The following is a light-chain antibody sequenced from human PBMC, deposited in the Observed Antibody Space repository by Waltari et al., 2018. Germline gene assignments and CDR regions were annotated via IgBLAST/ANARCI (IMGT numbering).Light chain of an antibody. Sequence: EIVMTQSPATLSVSPGERATLSCRASQSISSNLVWYQHKPGQAPGVLIYGASTRATGIPARFSCSGSGTEFTLTITSLQSEDFAVYYCLQYKNWPPLYTFGQGTKLEI. J-gene: IGKJ2*01. CDR2: GAS. CDR1: QSISSN. CDR3: LQYKNWPPLYT. V-gene: IGKV3-15*01.